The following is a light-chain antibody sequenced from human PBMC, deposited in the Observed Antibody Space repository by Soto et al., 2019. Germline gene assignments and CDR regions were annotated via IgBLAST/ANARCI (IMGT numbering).Light chain of an antibody. CDR2: RTN. V-gene: IGLV1-47*01. J-gene: IGLJ3*02. CDR3: AAWDDRLSNAV. Sequence: QSVLTQPPSASGTPGQRITISCSGSSSNIGSNFVYWYQHLPGAAPKLLIYRTNQRPSGVPDRFSGSKSGTSASLAISGLRSEDEADYYCAAWDDRLSNAVFGGGTKVTVL. CDR1: SSNIGSNF.